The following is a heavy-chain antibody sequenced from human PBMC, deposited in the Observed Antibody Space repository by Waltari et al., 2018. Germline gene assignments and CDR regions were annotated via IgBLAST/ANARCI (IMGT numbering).Heavy chain of an antibody. Sequence: EVQLLESGGGLVQPGGSLRLTCAASGFTFNNFAMSWVRQAPGKGLEWVSSISKSGNTPYYEDSVKGRFTVSRDNLKSTLYLQMNSLRPEDMGIYYCVKETNGATWGQGTLVTVSS. CDR2: ISKSGNTP. J-gene: IGHJ4*02. D-gene: IGHD1-26*01. CDR3: VKETNGAT. V-gene: IGHV3-23*01. CDR1: GFTFNNFA.